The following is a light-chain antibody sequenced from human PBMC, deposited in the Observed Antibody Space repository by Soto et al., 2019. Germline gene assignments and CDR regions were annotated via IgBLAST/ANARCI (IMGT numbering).Light chain of an antibody. V-gene: IGKV1-5*03. CDR2: KSS. CDR1: QSISSW. CDR3: QQYNRLYT. J-gene: IGKJ2*01. Sequence: DIQMTQSPSTLSASVGARVTITCRASQSISSWLAWYQQKPGKAPKLLIYKSSSLESGVPSRISGSGSGTEFTHTISLLQPEDFATYYCQQYNRLYTFGQGTKLEIK.